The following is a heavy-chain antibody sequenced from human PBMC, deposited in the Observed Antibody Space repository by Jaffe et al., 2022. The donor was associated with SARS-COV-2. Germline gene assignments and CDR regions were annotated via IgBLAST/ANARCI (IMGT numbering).Heavy chain of an antibody. D-gene: IGHD1-1*01. Sequence: QVQLQESGPGLVKPSETLSLTCIVSGGSISNYYWTWIRQPPGKGLEWIGQIYFTGSTSYNPSLKSRVAISLDTSKNQVSLELLSVTAADTAVYYCARDAVALERRWFDPWGQGILVTVSS. J-gene: IGHJ5*02. V-gene: IGHV4-59*01. CDR1: GGSISNYY. CDR3: ARDAVALERRWFDP. CDR2: IYFTGST.